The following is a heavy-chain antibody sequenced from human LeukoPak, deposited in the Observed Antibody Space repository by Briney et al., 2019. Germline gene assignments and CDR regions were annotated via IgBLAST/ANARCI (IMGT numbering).Heavy chain of an antibody. Sequence: PGGSLRLSCAASGFTFSSYGMHWVRQAPGKGLEWVAVISYDGSNKYYADSVKGRFTISRDNSKNTLYLQMNSLRAEDTAVYYCAKGTSTTPHYYYYGMDVWGQGTTVTVSS. CDR2: ISYDGSNK. J-gene: IGHJ6*02. CDR1: GFTFSSYG. CDR3: AKGTSTTPHYYYYGMDV. V-gene: IGHV3-30*18. D-gene: IGHD4-17*01.